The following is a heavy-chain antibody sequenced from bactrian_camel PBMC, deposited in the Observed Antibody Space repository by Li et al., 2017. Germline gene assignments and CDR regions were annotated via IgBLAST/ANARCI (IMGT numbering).Heavy chain of an antibody. CDR2: IDADGRI. D-gene: IGHD1*01. V-gene: IGHV3S53*01. Sequence: HVQLVESGGGSVQTGGSLRLSCALSLNPTSDYCLAWFRQAPGKEREGVAAIDADGRISYSDAVKGRFTISRDNAKTTVYLQMNSLKPEDTAVYYCVKPNPDARGGFDHWGQGTQVTVSS. J-gene: IGHJ4*01. CDR3: VKPNPDARGGFDH. CDR1: LNPTSDYC.